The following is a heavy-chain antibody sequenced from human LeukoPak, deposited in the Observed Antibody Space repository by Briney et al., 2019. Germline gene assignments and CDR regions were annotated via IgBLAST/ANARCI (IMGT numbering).Heavy chain of an antibody. CDR3: ARNCSGGSCYPFDY. J-gene: IGHJ4*02. CDR1: GYTFTSYG. CDR2: ISAYNGNT. Sequence: ASVKVSCKASGYTFTSYGISWVRQAPGQGLEWVGWISAYNGNTNYAQKLQGRVTMTTDTSTSTAYMELRSLRSDDTAVYYCARNCSGGSCYPFDYWGQGTLVTVSS. D-gene: IGHD2-15*01. V-gene: IGHV1-18*01.